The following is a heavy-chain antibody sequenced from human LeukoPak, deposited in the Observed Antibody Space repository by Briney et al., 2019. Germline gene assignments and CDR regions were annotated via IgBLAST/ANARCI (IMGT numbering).Heavy chain of an antibody. D-gene: IGHD3-16*02. Sequence: GGSLRLSCAASGFTFSSYGMHWVRQAPGKGLEWVAVISYDGSNKYYADSVKGRFTISRDNSKNTLYLQMNSLRAEDTAVYYCAKDSHVWGSYHYRDFDYWGQGTLVTVSS. CDR2: ISYDGSNK. CDR3: AKDSHVWGSYHYRDFDY. CDR1: GFTFSSYG. V-gene: IGHV3-30*18. J-gene: IGHJ4*02.